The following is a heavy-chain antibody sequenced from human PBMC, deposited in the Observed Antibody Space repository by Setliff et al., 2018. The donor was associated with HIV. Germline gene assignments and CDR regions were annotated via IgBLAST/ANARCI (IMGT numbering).Heavy chain of an antibody. CDR3: ARGVSSGTYYFSQFNWFDP. CDR1: GYTFTNYY. Sequence: ASVKVSCKASGYTFTNYYIHWVRQAPGQGLEWMGIIHPSGGSTNYAQSFQGRVSMTRDTSTTTVYMELSSLRFEDTAVYYCARGVSSGTYYFSQFNWFDPWGQGTLVTVS. V-gene: IGHV1-46*01. CDR2: IHPSGGST. J-gene: IGHJ5*02. D-gene: IGHD1-26*01.